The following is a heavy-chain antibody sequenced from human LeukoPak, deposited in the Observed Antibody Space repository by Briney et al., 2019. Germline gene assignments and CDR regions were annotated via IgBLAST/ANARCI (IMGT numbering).Heavy chain of an antibody. J-gene: IGHJ6*02. CDR1: GFTVSSNY. V-gene: IGHV3-66*01. CDR2: IYSGGST. D-gene: IGHD4-23*01. Sequence: GGSLRLSCAASGFTVSSNYMSWVRQAPGKGLEWVSVIYSGGSTYYADSVKGRFTISRDNSKNTLYLQMNSLRAEDTAVYYCARALLYGGSPLGYYYYGMDVWGQGTTVTASS. CDR3: ARALLYGGSPLGYYYYGMDV.